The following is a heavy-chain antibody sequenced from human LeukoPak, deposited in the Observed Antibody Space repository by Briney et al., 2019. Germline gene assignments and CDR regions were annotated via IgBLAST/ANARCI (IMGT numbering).Heavy chain of an antibody. V-gene: IGHV1-8*01. Sequence: GASVKVSCKASGYTFTGYDINWVRQATGQGLEWMGWMNPNSGNTGYAQKFQGRVTMTRNTSISTAYMELSSLRSEDTAVYYCARGLIAAAGNLVYWGQGTLVTVSS. CDR3: ARGLIAAAGNLVY. CDR1: GYTFTGYD. D-gene: IGHD6-13*01. J-gene: IGHJ4*02. CDR2: MNPNSGNT.